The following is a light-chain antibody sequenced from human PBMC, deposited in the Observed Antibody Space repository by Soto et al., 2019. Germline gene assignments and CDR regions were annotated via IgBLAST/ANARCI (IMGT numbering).Light chain of an antibody. J-gene: IGKJ2*01. V-gene: IGKV3-20*01. Sequence: EIVLTQSPGTLSLSPGGRATHSCRPSQRVSSSSLLWYQQRPGLAPRLLIHGASIMATGIPDRVSGSGSGTDFTLIISRVEPEDFALYYCQQYGSSPLYTFGQGTKVDIK. CDR1: QRVSSSS. CDR2: GAS. CDR3: QQYGSSPLYT.